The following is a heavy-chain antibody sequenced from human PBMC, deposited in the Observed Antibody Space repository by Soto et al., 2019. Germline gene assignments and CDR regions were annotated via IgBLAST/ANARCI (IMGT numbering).Heavy chain of an antibody. V-gene: IGHV3-23*01. CDR3: AKDVAITGTYYFDY. CDR2: ISGSGGST. CDR1: GFTFSSYA. Sequence: GGSLRLSCAASGFTFSSYAMSWVRQAPGKGLEWVSAISGSGGSTYYADSVKGRFIISRDNSKNTLYLQMNSLRAEDTAVYYCAKDVAITGTYYFDYWGQGTLVTVSS. D-gene: IGHD1-20*01. J-gene: IGHJ4*02.